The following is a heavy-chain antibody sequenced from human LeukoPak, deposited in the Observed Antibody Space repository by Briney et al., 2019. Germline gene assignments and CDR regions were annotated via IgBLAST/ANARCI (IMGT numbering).Heavy chain of an antibody. CDR2: IWYDGSNK. CDR1: GFTFSSYG. CDR3: ARKGKEGSSSPFDY. Sequence: GGSLRLSCAASGFTFSSYGMHWVRQAPGKGLEWVAVIWYDGSNKYYADSVKGRFTISRDNSKNTLYLQMNSLRAEDTAVYYCARKGKEGSSSPFDYWGQGTLVTVSS. J-gene: IGHJ4*02. V-gene: IGHV3-33*01. D-gene: IGHD6-13*01.